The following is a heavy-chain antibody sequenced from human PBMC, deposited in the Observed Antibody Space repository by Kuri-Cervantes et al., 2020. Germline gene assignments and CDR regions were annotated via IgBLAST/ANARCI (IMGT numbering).Heavy chain of an antibody. V-gene: IGHV1-8*01. CDR1: GYTFTSYD. CDR3: ASGIAGGGMDV. Sequence: ASVKVSCKASGYTFTSYDINWVRQATGQGLEWMGWMNPNSGNTDYAQKFQGRVTMTRDTSISTAYMELSRLRSDDTAVYYCASGIAGGGMDVWGQGTTVTVSS. D-gene: IGHD6-13*01. J-gene: IGHJ6*02. CDR2: MNPNSGNT.